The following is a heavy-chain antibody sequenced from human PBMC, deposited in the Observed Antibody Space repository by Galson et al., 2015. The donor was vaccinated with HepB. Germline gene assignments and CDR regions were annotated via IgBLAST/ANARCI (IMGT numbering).Heavy chain of an antibody. CDR1: GFAFGNYG. D-gene: IGHD6-13*01. CDR2: IWKDGSNK. Sequence: SLRLSCAASGFAFGNYGMHWVRLAPGKGLEWMALIWKDGSNKHYADSLKGRFRISRDNAQNTLFLEADSLRAEDTAVYYCAREDATITVAALEYWGQGVLVTVSS. V-gene: IGHV3-33*01. J-gene: IGHJ4*02. CDR3: AREDATITVAALEY.